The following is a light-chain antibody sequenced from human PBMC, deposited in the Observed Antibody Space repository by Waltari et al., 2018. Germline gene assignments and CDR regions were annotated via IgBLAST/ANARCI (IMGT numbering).Light chain of an antibody. Sequence: SYVLTQPPSVAVAPGHTATFTCGGDNIGSKSVQWFQQKSGQAPLLVVYDDNDRPPALPGRFSGSSSGNTATLTIDRVEAGDEADYYCQLWDSNSDHWVFGGGTKLTVL. CDR2: DDN. V-gene: IGLV3-21*02. J-gene: IGLJ3*02. CDR3: QLWDSNSDHWV. CDR1: NIGSKS.